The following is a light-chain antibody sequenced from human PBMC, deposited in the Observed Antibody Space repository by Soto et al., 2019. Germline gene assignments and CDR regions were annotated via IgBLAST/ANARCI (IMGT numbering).Light chain of an antibody. V-gene: IGLV2-8*01. CDR3: SSYAGSSAAVI. Sequence: QSALTQPPSASGSPGQSVTISCTGTSSDVGGYNYVSWYQQHPGKAPRLMIYEVNKRPSGVPDRFSGSKSGNTASLTVSGVQAEDEADYYCSSYAGSSAAVIFGGGTKVTVL. J-gene: IGLJ2*01. CDR2: EVN. CDR1: SSDVGGYNY.